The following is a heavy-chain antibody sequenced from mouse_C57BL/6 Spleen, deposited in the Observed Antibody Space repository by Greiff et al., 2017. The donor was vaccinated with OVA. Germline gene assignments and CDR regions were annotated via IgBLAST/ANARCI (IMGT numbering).Heavy chain of an antibody. CDR2: IDPSDSYT. Sequence: QVHVKQPGAELVKPGASVKLSCKASGYTFTSYWMQWVKQRPGQGLEWIGEIDPSDSYTNYNQKFKGKATLTVDTSSSTAYMQLSSLTSEDSAVYYCARREYYGNFFAYWGQGTLVTVSA. J-gene: IGHJ3*01. V-gene: IGHV1-50*01. CDR3: ARREYYGNFFAY. D-gene: IGHD2-1*01. CDR1: GYTFTSYW.